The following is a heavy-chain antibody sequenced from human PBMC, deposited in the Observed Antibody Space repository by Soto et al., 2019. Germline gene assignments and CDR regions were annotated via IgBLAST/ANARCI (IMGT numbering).Heavy chain of an antibody. CDR3: TTDRGHMYDFDY. CDR1: GFTFDNAW. Sequence: EVKLVESGGGLGKPGGSLRLSCAASGFTFDNAWMSWVRQAPGKGLEWVGRIKSKTDGGTADYAAPVKGRFTISRDDSKNTLFLQMNSLKTEDTAVYYCTTDRGHMYDFDYWGQGTLVPVSS. J-gene: IGHJ4*02. CDR2: IKSKTDGGTA. D-gene: IGHD2-8*01. V-gene: IGHV3-15*01.